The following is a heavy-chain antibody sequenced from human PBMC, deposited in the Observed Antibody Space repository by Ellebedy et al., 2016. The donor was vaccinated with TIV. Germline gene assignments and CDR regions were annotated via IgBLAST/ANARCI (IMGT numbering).Heavy chain of an antibody. V-gene: IGHV3-7*01. CDR1: GFAFHSSW. CDR2: LDQDGRQK. Sequence: GESLKISCAASGFAFHSSWMAWVRQTPEKGLEWVANLDQDGRQKDYVDSVRGRFTISRDNAQNLLFLQMNNLRLEDTAVYYCARDPYHGALDYWGQGTLVAVSS. D-gene: IGHD2-2*01. CDR3: ARDPYHGALDY. J-gene: IGHJ4*02.